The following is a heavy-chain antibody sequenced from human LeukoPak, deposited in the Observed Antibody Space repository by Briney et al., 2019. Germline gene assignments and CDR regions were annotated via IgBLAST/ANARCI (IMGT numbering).Heavy chain of an antibody. CDR3: ARDLYSDVNHFDY. Sequence: SQTLSLTCSVSGGSISSGGYYWSWIRQPPGKGLEWIGYIYHSGNVYVSASTLYNPSLKTRVSISVDLCKNQFFLDLRSLTAADTAVYYCARDLYSDVNHFDYWGQGTLVTVYS. CDR2: IYHSGNV. CDR1: GGSISSGGYY. J-gene: IGHJ4*02. D-gene: IGHD4-17*01. V-gene: IGHV4-30-2*01.